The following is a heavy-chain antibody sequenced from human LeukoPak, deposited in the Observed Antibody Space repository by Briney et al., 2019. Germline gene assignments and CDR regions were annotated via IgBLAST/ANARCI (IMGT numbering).Heavy chain of an antibody. CDR1: GYTFTSYY. D-gene: IGHD5-24*01. V-gene: IGHV1-46*01. CDR3: ARPGRRDGYKNAFDI. Sequence: AASVKVSCKASGYTFTSYYMHWVRQAPGQGLEWMGIINPSGGSTSYAQKFQGRVTMTRDTSTSTVYMELSSLRSEDTAVYYCARPGRRDGYKNAFDIWGQGTMVTVSS. CDR2: INPSGGST. J-gene: IGHJ3*02.